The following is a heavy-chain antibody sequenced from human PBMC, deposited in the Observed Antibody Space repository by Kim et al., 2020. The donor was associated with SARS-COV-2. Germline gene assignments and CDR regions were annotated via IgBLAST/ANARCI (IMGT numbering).Heavy chain of an antibody. CDR2: ISQGSTTI. CDR3: AGAPQYTGSFLFDP. Sequence: GGSLRLSCAASGFTFSSHELAWVRQAPGKGLEWVSYISQGSTTIRYADSVRGRFTISRDDAENSLYLHMSSLRAEDTALYYCAGAPQYTGSFLFDPWGQGTLVTVSS. J-gene: IGHJ5*02. CDR1: GFTFSSHE. V-gene: IGHV3-48*03. D-gene: IGHD1-1*01.